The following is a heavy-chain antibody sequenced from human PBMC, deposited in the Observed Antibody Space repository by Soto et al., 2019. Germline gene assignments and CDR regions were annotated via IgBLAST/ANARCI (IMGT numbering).Heavy chain of an antibody. CDR1: GGSISSGGYY. V-gene: IGHV4-31*03. Sequence: QVQLQESGPGLVKPSQTLSLTCTVSGGSISSGGYYWSWIRQHPGKGLEWIGYIYYSGRTYYNPSLKSRVTISVDTSKNQCSLKLSSVTAADTAVYYCARVVSIAARFIDYWGQGTLVTVSS. J-gene: IGHJ4*02. CDR3: ARVVSIAARFIDY. CDR2: IYYSGRT. D-gene: IGHD6-6*01.